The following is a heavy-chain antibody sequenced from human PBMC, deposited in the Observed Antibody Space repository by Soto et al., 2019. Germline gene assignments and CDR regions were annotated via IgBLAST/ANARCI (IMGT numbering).Heavy chain of an antibody. CDR1: GFAFSNYS. J-gene: IGHJ4*02. CDR2: ISRGSGYI. Sequence: EVQLVESGGGLVKPGGSLRLSCAASGFAFSNYSMHWVRQIPGKGLEWVASISRGSGYIYYSDSVKGRFTISRDNGKNSLFLQMKTLRGEDAAVYYCARESWGLWGQGTLVTGSS. CDR3: ARESWGL. V-gene: IGHV3-21*01. D-gene: IGHD3-16*01.